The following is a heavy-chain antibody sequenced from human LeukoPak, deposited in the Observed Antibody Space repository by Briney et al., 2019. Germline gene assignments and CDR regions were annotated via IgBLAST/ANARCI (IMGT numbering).Heavy chain of an antibody. CDR2: ISGSGGST. V-gene: IGHV3-23*01. CDR1: GFTFSSYA. Sequence: PGGSLRLSCAASGFTFSSYAMSWVRQAPGKGLEWVSAISGSGGSTYYADSVKGRFTISRDNSKNTLYVQMNSLRAEDTAVYYCAKVTFPYYYDSSGYSYYFDYWGQGTLVTVSS. D-gene: IGHD3-22*01. CDR3: AKVTFPYYYDSSGYSYYFDY. J-gene: IGHJ4*02.